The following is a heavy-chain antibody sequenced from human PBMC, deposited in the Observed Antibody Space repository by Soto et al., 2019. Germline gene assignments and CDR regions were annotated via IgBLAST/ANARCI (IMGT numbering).Heavy chain of an antibody. CDR3: ARGVFCGGDCRTWDY. J-gene: IGHJ4*02. D-gene: IGHD2-21*02. V-gene: IGHV3-21*01. Sequence: ESGGGLVKPGGSLRLSCAASGFTFSSYSMNWVRQAPGKGLEWVSSISSSSSYIYYADSVKGRFTISRDNAKNSLYLQMNSLRAEDTAVYYCARGVFCGGDCRTWDYWGQGTLVTVSS. CDR2: ISSSSSYI. CDR1: GFTFSSYS.